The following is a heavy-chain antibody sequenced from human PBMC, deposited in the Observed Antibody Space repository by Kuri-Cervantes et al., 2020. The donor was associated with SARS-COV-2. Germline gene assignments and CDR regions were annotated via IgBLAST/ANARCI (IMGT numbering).Heavy chain of an antibody. V-gene: IGHV3-21*01. CDR2: ISSSTSYI. Sequence: ETLSLTCAASGFTFSSYSTNWVRQAPGKGLEWVSSISSSTSYIYYEDSVKGRFTISRDNAKNSLYLQMNSLRAEDTAIYYCARDRSSNWFSTRVAFDIWGQGTMVTVSS. D-gene: IGHD6-13*01. CDR3: ARDRSSNWFSTRVAFDI. J-gene: IGHJ3*02. CDR1: GFTFSSYS.